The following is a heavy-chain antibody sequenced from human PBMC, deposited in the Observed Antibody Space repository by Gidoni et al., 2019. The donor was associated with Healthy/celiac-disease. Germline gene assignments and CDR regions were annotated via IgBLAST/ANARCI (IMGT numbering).Heavy chain of an antibody. Sequence: QVQLVQSGAEVKKPGASVKVSCKASGYTFTSYGISWVRQAPGQGLEWMGWISAYNGNTNYAQKLQGRVTMTTDTSTSTAYMELRSLRSDDTAVYYCATYGDYEVRSVYYYYGMDVWGQGTTVTVSS. CDR3: ATYGDYEVRSVYYYYGMDV. J-gene: IGHJ6*02. V-gene: IGHV1-18*01. CDR1: GYTFTSYG. D-gene: IGHD4-17*01. CDR2: ISAYNGNT.